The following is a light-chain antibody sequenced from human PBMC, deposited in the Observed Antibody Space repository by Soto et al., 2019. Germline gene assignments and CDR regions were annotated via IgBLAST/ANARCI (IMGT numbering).Light chain of an antibody. V-gene: IGLV2-14*01. Sequence: QSALTQPASVSGSPGQSITISCTGTSSDIGVYDYVSWYQQHPGKAPKLIIYEVTNRPSGLSNRFSGSKSDNTASLTISGLQAEDDAHYYCSSYRSGGTFVFGSGTKLTVL. CDR3: SSYRSGGTFV. CDR2: EVT. J-gene: IGLJ1*01. CDR1: SSDIGVYDY.